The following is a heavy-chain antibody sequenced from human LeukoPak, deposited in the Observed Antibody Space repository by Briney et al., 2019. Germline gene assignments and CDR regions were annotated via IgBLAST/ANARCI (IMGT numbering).Heavy chain of an antibody. CDR3: ARTSIYYDSSGYRS. V-gene: IGHV4-34*01. J-gene: IGHJ5*02. CDR1: GGSFSGYY. Sequence: KPSETLSLTCAVYGGSFSGYYWSWIRQLPGKGLEWIGEINHSGSTNYNPSLKSRVTISVDTSKNQFSLKLSSVTAADTAVYYCARTSIYYDSSGYRSWGQGTLVTVSS. CDR2: INHSGST. D-gene: IGHD3-22*01.